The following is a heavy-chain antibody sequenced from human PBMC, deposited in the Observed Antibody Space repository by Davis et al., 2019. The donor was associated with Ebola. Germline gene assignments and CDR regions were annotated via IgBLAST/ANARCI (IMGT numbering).Heavy chain of an antibody. D-gene: IGHD2-2*01. CDR2: ITWNCGTM. CDR1: GLTFSSYA. CDR3: AKVGGSRGPQHDY. V-gene: IGHV3-23*01. Sequence: GESLMTPCAASGLTFSSYAMNCLRQAPGQGLEWVPGITWNCGTMAYAESVKGRFTISRDNSKNTLYLQMNSLRAEDTAVYYCAKVGGSRGPQHDYWGQGTLVTVSS. J-gene: IGHJ4*02.